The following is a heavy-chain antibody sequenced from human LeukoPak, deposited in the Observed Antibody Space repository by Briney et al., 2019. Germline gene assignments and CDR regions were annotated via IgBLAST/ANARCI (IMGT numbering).Heavy chain of an antibody. CDR3: AGGLTEFTIFGVASIGLHDAFDI. D-gene: IGHD3-3*01. Sequence: ASVKVSCKASGGTFSSYAISWVRQAPGQGLEWMGGIIPIFGTANYAQKFQGRVTITADESTSTAYMELSSLRSEDTAVYYCAGGLTEFTIFGVASIGLHDAFDIWGQGTMVTVSS. J-gene: IGHJ3*02. CDR1: GGTFSSYA. V-gene: IGHV1-69*13. CDR2: IIPIFGTA.